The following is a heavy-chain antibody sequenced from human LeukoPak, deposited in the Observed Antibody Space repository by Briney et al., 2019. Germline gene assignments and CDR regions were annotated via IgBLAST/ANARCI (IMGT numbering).Heavy chain of an antibody. CDR2: IYYGVST. J-gene: IGHJ1*01. D-gene: IGHD3-22*01. V-gene: IGHV4-59*08. CDR1: LGSISVYY. Sequence: PETLSVTCVDPLGSISVYYWCCIRQPPGKGLERIGHIYYGVSTNYNTSPKSRATISVDTSKNQFSLNLSSVTAADTAVYYCARHSKYYYDSSGSYVGYFQHWGQGTLVTVSS. CDR3: ARHSKYYYDSSGSYVGYFQH.